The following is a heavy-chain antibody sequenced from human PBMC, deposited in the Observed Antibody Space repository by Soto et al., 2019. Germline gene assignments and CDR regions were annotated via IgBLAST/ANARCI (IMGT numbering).Heavy chain of an antibody. CDR3: AKVTTMVRGVIPHTLCY. Sequence: GGSLRLSCAASGFTFSSYAMSWVRQAPGKXLEWVSAISGSGGSTYYADSVKGRFTISRDNSKNTLYLQMNSLRAEDTAVYYCAKVTTMVRGVIPHTLCYWGQGTLVTVSS. CDR2: ISGSGGST. J-gene: IGHJ4*02. CDR1: GFTFSSYA. V-gene: IGHV3-23*01. D-gene: IGHD3-10*01.